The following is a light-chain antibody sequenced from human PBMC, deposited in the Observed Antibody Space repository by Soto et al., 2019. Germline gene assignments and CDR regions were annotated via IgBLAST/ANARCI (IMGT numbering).Light chain of an antibody. J-gene: IGKJ1*01. Sequence: EIVLTQSPGTLSLSPGERATLSCRASQSLNNNYFAWYQQKPGRALRLLIDGASTRATGIPDRFSGSGSGTDFTLTISRLEPEDVAVYYCQQYEAVVTFGQGTKVE. CDR3: QQYEAVVT. CDR1: QSLNNNY. CDR2: GAS. V-gene: IGKV3-20*01.